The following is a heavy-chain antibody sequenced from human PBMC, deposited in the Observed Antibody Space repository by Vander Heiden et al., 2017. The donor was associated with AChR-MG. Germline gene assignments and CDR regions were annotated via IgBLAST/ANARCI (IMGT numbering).Heavy chain of an antibody. V-gene: IGHV1-69*01. D-gene: IGHD3-16*01. CDR1: RRTFPSFA. J-gene: IGHJ3*02. Sequence: QVQLVQSGAEVKKPGSSVKVSCKASRRTFPSFAISGVRQAPGQGLEWMGGIIPIFGKANYAQKVEGRVRITADESTSTAYMELSSLRSEDTAVYYCARVTPLGEELKDAFDIWGQGTMVTVSS. CDR3: ARVTPLGEELKDAFDI. CDR2: IIPIFGKA.